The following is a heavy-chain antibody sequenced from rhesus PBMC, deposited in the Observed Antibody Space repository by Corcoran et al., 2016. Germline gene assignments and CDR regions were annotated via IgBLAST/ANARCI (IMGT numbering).Heavy chain of an antibody. J-gene: IGHJ3*01. V-gene: IGHV4-106*01. CDR3: ARSDQYCTSTTCYAAGGDAFDC. CDR1: GGSISDDYY. CDR2: ISGSGGGT. Sequence: QVQLQESGPGLVKPSETLSLTCAVSGGSISDDYYWSWIRQPPGKGLELIGYISGSGGGTNFNPSLKNRVTISIDTSKHQFSLKLSSVTAAVTAVYYCARSDQYCTSTTCYAAGGDAFDCWGQGLRVTVSS. D-gene: IGHD2-2*01.